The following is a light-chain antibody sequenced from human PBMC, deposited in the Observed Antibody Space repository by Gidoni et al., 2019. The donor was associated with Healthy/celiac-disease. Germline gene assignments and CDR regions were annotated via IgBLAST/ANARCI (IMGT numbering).Light chain of an antibody. V-gene: IGLV2-23*01. Sequence: SALPQPASVSWSPGHSITISCTGTSSDVGSYNLVSWYQQHPGKAPKLMIYEGSKRPSGVSNRFSGSKSGNTASLTISGLQAEDEADYYCCSYAGSSTLVFGGGTKLTVL. CDR1: SSDVGSYNL. CDR3: CSYAGSSTLV. J-gene: IGLJ2*01. CDR2: EGS.